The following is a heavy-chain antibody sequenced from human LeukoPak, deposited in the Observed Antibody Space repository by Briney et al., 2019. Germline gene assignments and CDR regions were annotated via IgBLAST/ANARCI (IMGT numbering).Heavy chain of an antibody. CDR3: AREYVDGDYAGPFDY. J-gene: IGHJ4*02. D-gene: IGHD4-17*01. Sequence: GASVKVSCKASGYTFTSYGISWVRQAPGQGLEWMGRISAYNGNTNYAQKLQGRVTMTTDTSTSTAYMELRSLRSDDTAVYYCAREYVDGDYAGPFDYWGQGTLVTVSS. CDR1: GYTFTSYG. CDR2: ISAYNGNT. V-gene: IGHV1-18*01.